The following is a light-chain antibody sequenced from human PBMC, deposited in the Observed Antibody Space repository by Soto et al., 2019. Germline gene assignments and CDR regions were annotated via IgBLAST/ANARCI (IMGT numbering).Light chain of an antibody. CDR3: QQFNDWPRT. Sequence: EIVMTQSPVTLSVSPGERATLSCRASQSVTSNLAWYQQKPGQAPRLLIYGASTRATGITARFSGSGSGTEFTLTISNLQSEDFAIYYCQQFNDWPRTFGQGTKVEIK. CDR1: QSVTSN. CDR2: GAS. V-gene: IGKV3-15*01. J-gene: IGKJ1*01.